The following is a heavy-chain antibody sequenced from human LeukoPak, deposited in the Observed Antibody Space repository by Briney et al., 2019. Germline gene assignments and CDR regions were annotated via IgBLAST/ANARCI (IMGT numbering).Heavy chain of an antibody. V-gene: IGHV3-21*01. D-gene: IGHD4-17*01. J-gene: IGHJ4*02. CDR2: ISSSSSYI. Sequence: PGGSLTLSCAASGFTFSSYSMNWVRQAPGKGLEWVSSISSSSSYIYYADSVKGRFTISRDNAKNSLYLQMNSLRAEDTAVYYCARAGRGDYVVDYWGQGTLVTVSS. CDR3: ARAGRGDYVVDY. CDR1: GFTFSSYS.